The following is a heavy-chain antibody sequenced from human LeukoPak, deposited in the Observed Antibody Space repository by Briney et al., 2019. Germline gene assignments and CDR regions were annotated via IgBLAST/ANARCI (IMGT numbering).Heavy chain of an antibody. Sequence: PSETLSLTCTVSGGSISSDSYYWGWIHQPPGKGLEWIGSIYYSGSTRYNPSLKSRVTISVDTSKIQFSLKLSSVTAADTADYYCARHRWPGDSLRVDYFDYWGQGTLVTVSS. CDR3: ARHRWPGDSLRVDYFDY. V-gene: IGHV4-39*01. CDR2: IYYSGST. CDR1: GGSISSDSYY. J-gene: IGHJ4*02. D-gene: IGHD3-10*01.